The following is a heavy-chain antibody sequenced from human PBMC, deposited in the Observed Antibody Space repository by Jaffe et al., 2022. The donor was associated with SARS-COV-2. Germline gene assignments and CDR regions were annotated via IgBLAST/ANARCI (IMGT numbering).Heavy chain of an antibody. CDR1: GFSLSNARMG. CDR3: ARIRSEYDFWSGYNILDY. CDR2: IFSNDEK. Sequence: QVTLKESGPVLVKPTETLTLTCTVSGFSLSNARMGVSWIRQPPGKALEWLAHIFSNDEKSYSTSLKSRLTISKDTSKSQVVLTMTNMDPVDTATYYCARIRSEYDFWSGYNILDYWGQGTLVTVSS. V-gene: IGHV2-26*01. D-gene: IGHD3-3*01. J-gene: IGHJ4*02.